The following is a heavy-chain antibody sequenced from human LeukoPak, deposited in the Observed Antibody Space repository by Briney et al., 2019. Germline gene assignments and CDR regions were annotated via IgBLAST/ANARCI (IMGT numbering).Heavy chain of an antibody. Sequence: SQTLSLTCTVSGGSISGGDYYWSWIRQPPGKGLEWLGEISHSGSTNYSPSLKSRVTISVDTSKNQFSLKLSSVTAADTAVYYCARALHGGSYFLDYWGQGTLVTVSS. D-gene: IGHD1-26*01. CDR3: ARALHGGSYFLDY. CDR2: ISHSGST. CDR1: GGSISGGDYY. J-gene: IGHJ4*02. V-gene: IGHV4-30-4*01.